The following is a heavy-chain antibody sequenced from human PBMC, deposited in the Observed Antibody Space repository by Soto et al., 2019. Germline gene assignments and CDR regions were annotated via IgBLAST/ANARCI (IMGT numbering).Heavy chain of an antibody. CDR1: GGSISSYY. D-gene: IGHD6-19*01. Sequence: QVQLQESGPGLVKPSETLSLTCTVSGGSISSYYWSWIRQPPGKGLEWIGYIYYSGSTNYNPSLNSRVTITVDTSKNQYSQNLSSVPAANTAVYYCARRYGSVFDFWGQGTLVTVAS. CDR2: IYYSGST. CDR3: ARRYGSVFDF. V-gene: IGHV4-59*01. J-gene: IGHJ4*02.